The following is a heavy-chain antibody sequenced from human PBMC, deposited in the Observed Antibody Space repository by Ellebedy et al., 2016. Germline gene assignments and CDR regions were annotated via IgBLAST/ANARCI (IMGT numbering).Heavy chain of an antibody. CDR2: INPSGGST. J-gene: IGHJ6*02. D-gene: IGHD3-10*01. CDR1: GYTFTSYY. CDR3: ARGLMVRGVRVHLGNSDHYYYGMDV. V-gene: IGHV1-46*01. Sequence: ASVKVSXXASGYTFTSYYMHWVRQAPGQGLEWMGIINPSGGSTSYAQKFQGRVTMTRNTSISTAYMELSSLRSEDTAVYYCARGLMVRGVRVHLGNSDHYYYGMDVWGQGTTVTVSS.